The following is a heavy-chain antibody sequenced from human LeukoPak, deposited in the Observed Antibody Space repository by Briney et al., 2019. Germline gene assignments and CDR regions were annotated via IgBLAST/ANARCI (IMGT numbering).Heavy chain of an antibody. CDR3: ARWVPYYYDSSGPSPLFDY. V-gene: IGHV5-51*01. Sequence: GESLKISCKGSGYSFTSYWIGWVRQMPGKGLEWMGIIYPGDSDTRYSPSFQGQVTISADKSISTAYLQWSSLKASDTAMYYCARWVPYYYDSSGPSPLFDYWGQGTLVTASS. CDR2: IYPGDSDT. D-gene: IGHD3-22*01. CDR1: GYSFTSYW. J-gene: IGHJ4*02.